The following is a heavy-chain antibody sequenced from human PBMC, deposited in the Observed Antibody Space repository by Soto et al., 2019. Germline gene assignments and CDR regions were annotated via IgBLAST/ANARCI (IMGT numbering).Heavy chain of an antibody. CDR3: AKAVKYYDSTGYDAFAV. CDR2: MFHSGRT. CDR1: GDSISSYF. J-gene: IGHJ3*01. Sequence: SETLSLTCTVSGDSISSYFWTWIRQPPGKALEWIGYMFHSGRTNYNPSLTSRITMSADTSTNQFSLTMTSVAAADTAVYYCAKAVKYYDSTGYDAFAVWGQGIMVTV. V-gene: IGHV4-59*01. D-gene: IGHD3-22*01.